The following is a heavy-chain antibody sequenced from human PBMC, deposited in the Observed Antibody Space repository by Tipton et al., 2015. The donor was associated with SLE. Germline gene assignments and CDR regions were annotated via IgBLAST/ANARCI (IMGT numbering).Heavy chain of an antibody. CDR3: ATRGY. CDR2: IHSEDRT. V-gene: IGHV3-66*01. J-gene: IGHJ4*02. Sequence: SLRLSCTASGFTVSSDFMKWVRRAPGKGLEWVSMIHSEDRTFYAASVEGRFTISRDSSKNILSLQMNSLTVEDTAVYHCATRGYWGQGTLVTVSS. D-gene: IGHD3-10*01. CDR1: GFTVSSDF.